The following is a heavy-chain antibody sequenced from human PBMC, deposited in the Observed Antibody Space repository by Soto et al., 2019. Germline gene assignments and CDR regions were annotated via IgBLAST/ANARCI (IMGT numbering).Heavy chain of an antibody. V-gene: IGHV1-3*05. D-gene: IGHD3-10*01. J-gene: IGHJ6*02. Sequence: QVQLVQSGAEEKKPGASVKVSCKASGYTFTNYAIHWVRQAPGQRLEWMGWINVCNGNTKYSQKFQGRVTFTRDTSASTADMELSSLRSEDTAVYYCARRGDGMDVWGQGTTVTVYS. CDR3: ARRGDGMDV. CDR1: GYTFTNYA. CDR2: INVCNGNT.